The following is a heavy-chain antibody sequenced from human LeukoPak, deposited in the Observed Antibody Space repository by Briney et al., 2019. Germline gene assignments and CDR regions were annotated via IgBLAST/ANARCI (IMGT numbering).Heavy chain of an antibody. CDR3: ATGFYFDTSGLLMH. J-gene: IGHJ4*02. D-gene: IGHD3-22*01. Sequence: GASVKVSCTAFGYTFTNYYMHWVRQAPGQRLEWVGIIKTSGGSTNYAQKFQGRVTLTRDTFTTAVYMELSSLRSEDTAVDYCATGFYFDTSGLLMHWGQGTLVTVSS. V-gene: IGHV1-46*01. CDR2: IKTSGGST. CDR1: GYTFTNYY.